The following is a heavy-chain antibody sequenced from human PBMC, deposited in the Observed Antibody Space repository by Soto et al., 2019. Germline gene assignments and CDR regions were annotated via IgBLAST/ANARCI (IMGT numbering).Heavy chain of an antibody. CDR1: GFSLTTNGVG. D-gene: IGHD1-20*01. J-gene: IGHJ3*02. CDR3: AYNRMYSWNDGAFDI. Sequence: QVTLKESGPTEVKATQTLTLTCSFTGFSLTTNGVGVGWIRQPPGKALEWLALIHWDDDKRYSPSLKNRLTVTKDSSKNQVFLTMTDMDPVDTATYFCAYNRMYSWNDGAFDIWGQGTNVTVSP. V-gene: IGHV2-5*02. CDR2: IHWDDDK.